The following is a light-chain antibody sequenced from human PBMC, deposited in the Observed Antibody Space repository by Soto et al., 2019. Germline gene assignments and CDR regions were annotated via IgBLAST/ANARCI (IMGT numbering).Light chain of an antibody. V-gene: IGKV3-15*01. CDR2: GAS. CDR3: QQYSNWPLT. J-gene: IGKJ5*01. Sequence: EIVMTQSPATLSVSPGEGATLSCRASQSVSSNLAWYQQKPGQAPRLLIFGASTRATGIPARFSGSGSGAEFSLTISALQSEDFAIYYCQQYSNWPLTFGGGTRLEIK. CDR1: QSVSSN.